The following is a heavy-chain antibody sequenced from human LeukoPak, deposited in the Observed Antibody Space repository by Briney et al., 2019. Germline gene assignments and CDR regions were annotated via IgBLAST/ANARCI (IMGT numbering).Heavy chain of an antibody. V-gene: IGHV4-30-4*08. CDR2: IYYSGST. J-gene: IGHJ3*02. CDR1: GGSISSGDYY. CDR3: ARDPVPVSPHAFDI. Sequence: SQTLSLTRTVSGGSISSGDYYWSWIRQPPGKGLEWIGYIYYSGSTYYNPSLKSRVTISVDTSKNQFSLKLSSVTAADTAVYYCARDPVPVSPHAFDIWGQGTMVTVSS. D-gene: IGHD2-2*01.